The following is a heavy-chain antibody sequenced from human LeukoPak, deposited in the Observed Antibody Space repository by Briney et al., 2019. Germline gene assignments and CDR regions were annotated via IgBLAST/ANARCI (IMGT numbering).Heavy chain of an antibody. J-gene: IGHJ4*02. CDR2: IYYSGST. CDR3: ARSPSITGTTIDY. D-gene: IGHD1-20*01. CDR1: GGSISSYY. Sequence: PSETLSLTCTVSGGSISSYYWSWIRQPPGKGLGWIGYIYYSGSTNYNPSLKSRVTISVDTSKNQFSLKLSSVTAADTAVYYCARSPSITGTTIDYWGQGTLVTVSS. V-gene: IGHV4-59*08.